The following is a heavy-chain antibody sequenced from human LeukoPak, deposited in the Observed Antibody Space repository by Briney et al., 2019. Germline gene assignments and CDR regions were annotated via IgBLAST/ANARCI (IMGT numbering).Heavy chain of an antibody. J-gene: IGHJ4*02. CDR1: GGSISSGGYS. CDR2: IYHSGST. CDR3: ARSAPYSGYEGPFDY. V-gene: IGHV4-30-2*01. Sequence: SETLSLTCAVSGGSISSGGYSWSWIRQPPGKGLEWIGYIYHSGSTHYNPSLKSRVTISVDRSKNQFSLKLSSVTAADTAVYYCARSAPYSGYEGPFDYWGQGTLVTVSS. D-gene: IGHD5-12*01.